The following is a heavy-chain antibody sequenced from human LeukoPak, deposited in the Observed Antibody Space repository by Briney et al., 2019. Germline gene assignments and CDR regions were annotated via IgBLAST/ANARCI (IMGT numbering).Heavy chain of an antibody. CDR1: GGSISSGSYY. J-gene: IGHJ4*02. V-gene: IGHV4-61*02. D-gene: IGHD6-6*01. Sequence: SETLSLTCTVSGGSISSGSYYWSWIRQPAGKGLEWIGRIYTSGSTNYNPSLKSRVTISVDTSKNQFSLKLSSVTAADTAVYYCARGRSSSSMTFFVYWGQGTLVTVSP. CDR2: IYTSGST. CDR3: ARGRSSSSMTFFVY.